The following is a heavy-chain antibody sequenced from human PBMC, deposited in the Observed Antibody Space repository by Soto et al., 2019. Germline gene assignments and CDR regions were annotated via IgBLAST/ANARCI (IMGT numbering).Heavy chain of an antibody. V-gene: IGHV3-23*01. Sequence: GGSLSLSCAASGFTFSSYAMSWVRQAPGKGLEWVSAISGSGGSTYYADSVKGRFTISRDNSKNTLYLQMNSLRAEDTAVYHCAKAFIREIVVVPAADYWGQGTLVTVSS. CDR3: AKAFIREIVVVPAADY. D-gene: IGHD2-2*01. J-gene: IGHJ4*02. CDR2: ISGSGGST. CDR1: GFTFSSYA.